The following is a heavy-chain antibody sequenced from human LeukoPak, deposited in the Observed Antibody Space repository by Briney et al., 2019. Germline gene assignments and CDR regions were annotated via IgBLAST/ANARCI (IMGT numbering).Heavy chain of an antibody. CDR1: GFTFSSYA. Sequence: GRSLRLSCAASGFTFSSYAMHWVRQAPGKGLEWVAVISYDGSNKYYADSVKGRFTISRDNSKNTLYLQMNSLKTEDTAVYFCAREPQYHYDTSGYWYFDFWGRGTLVTVSS. J-gene: IGHJ2*01. CDR3: AREPQYHYDTSGYWYFDF. V-gene: IGHV3-30-3*01. CDR2: ISYDGSNK. D-gene: IGHD3-22*01.